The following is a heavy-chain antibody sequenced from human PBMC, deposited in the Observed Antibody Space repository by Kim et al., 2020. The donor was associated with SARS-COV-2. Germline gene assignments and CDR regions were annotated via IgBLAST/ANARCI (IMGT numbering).Heavy chain of an antibody. CDR3: ARALFGGVMDGVGY. CDR2: IYHSGST. CDR1: GYSISSGYY. Sequence: SETLSLTCTVSGYSISSGYYWGWIRQPPGKGLEWIGSIYHSGSTYYNPSLKSRVTISVDTSKNQFSLKLSSVTAADTAVYYCARALFGGVMDGVGYWGQGTLVTVSS. D-gene: IGHD3-16*01. V-gene: IGHV4-38-2*02. J-gene: IGHJ4*02.